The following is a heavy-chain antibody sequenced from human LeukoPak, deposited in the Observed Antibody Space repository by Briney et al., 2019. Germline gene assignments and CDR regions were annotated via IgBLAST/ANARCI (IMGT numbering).Heavy chain of an antibody. V-gene: IGHV4-4*07. CDR1: GGSISSYD. CDR3: ARDDLQLVRRLGGSTEYYYYYYMDV. J-gene: IGHJ6*03. CDR2: TYTSGST. Sequence: SETLSLTCTVSGGSISSYDWSWIRQPAGKGLEWIGRTYTSGSTNYNPSLKSRVTMSVDMSKNQFSLKLSSMIAADTAVYYCARDDLQLVRRLGGSTEYYYYYYMDVWGKGTTVTVSS. D-gene: IGHD6-13*01.